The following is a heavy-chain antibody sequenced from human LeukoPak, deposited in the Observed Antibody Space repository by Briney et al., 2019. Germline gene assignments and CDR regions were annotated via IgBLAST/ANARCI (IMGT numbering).Heavy chain of an antibody. CDR1: GGSISSYY. CDR3: ARVIRDSSGYAHFDY. J-gene: IGHJ4*02. D-gene: IGHD3-22*01. V-gene: IGHV4-59*12. Sequence: SETLSLTCTVSGGSISSYYWSWLRQPPGKGLEWIGSIYYSGSTYYNPSLKSRVTISVDTSKNQFSLKLSSVTAADTAVYYCARVIRDSSGYAHFDYWGQGTLVTVSS. CDR2: IYYSGST.